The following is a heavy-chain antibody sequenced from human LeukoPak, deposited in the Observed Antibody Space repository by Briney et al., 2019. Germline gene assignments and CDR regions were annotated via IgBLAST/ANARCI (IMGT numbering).Heavy chain of an antibody. CDR3: GRGGDGIDV. V-gene: IGHV3-74*01. CDR1: GFTFRNYL. CDR2: INQDESRA. Sequence: GGSLRLSCAVSGFTFRNYLMHWVRQPPGQGLVWVSRINQDESRAYADSVKGRFTVSRDNAKIMLYLQLNGLRAEDTAVYFCGRGGDGIDVWGQGTTVIVSS. D-gene: IGHD5-24*01. J-gene: IGHJ3*01.